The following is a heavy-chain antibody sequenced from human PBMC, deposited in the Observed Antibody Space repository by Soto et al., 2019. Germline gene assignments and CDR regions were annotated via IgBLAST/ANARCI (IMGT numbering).Heavy chain of an antibody. CDR2: IIPILGIA. J-gene: IGHJ4*02. CDR3: ARQGATDGPFDY. Sequence: QVQLVQSGAEVKKPGSSVKVSCKASGGTFSSYTISWVRQAPGQGLEWMGRIIPILGIANYAQKFQGRVTITADKPTSTAYMELSSLRSEDTAVYYGARQGATDGPFDYWGQGTLVTVSS. V-gene: IGHV1-69*02. CDR1: GGTFSSYT. D-gene: IGHD5-12*01.